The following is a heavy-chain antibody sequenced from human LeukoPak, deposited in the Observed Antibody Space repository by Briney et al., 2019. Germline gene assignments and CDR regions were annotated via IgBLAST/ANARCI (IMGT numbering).Heavy chain of an antibody. Sequence: PSGTLSLTCTVSGGSISSYYWSWIRQPPGKGLEWIGYIYNSGSTNYNPSLKSRVTISLDTSKNQFSLKLSSVTAADTAVYFCARANRYAGGDRHFDYWGQGTLVTVSS. D-gene: IGHD1-14*01. CDR3: ARANRYAGGDRHFDY. J-gene: IGHJ4*02. CDR2: IYNSGST. V-gene: IGHV4-4*09. CDR1: GGSISSYY.